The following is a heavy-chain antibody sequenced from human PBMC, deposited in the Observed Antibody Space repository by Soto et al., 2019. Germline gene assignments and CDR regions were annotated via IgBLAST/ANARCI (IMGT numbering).Heavy chain of an antibody. D-gene: IGHD4-17*01. J-gene: IGHJ6*02. CDR2: INPHSGDT. V-gene: IGHV1-2*02. Sequence: QVKLVQSGAEVKKPEPPVKDSYLPPGYTFTDHYIHWVRQAPGQGLEWMGWINPHSGDTIYAQKFQVRVTLTRDTSISTGFMELSRLRSDDTAVYYCARGRTVNFYGMDVWGQGTTFTV. CDR3: ARGRTVNFYGMDV. CDR1: GYTFTDHY.